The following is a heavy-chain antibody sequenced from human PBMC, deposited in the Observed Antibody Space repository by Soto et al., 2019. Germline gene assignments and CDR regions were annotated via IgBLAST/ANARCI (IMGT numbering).Heavy chain of an antibody. CDR2: ISATGGNI. D-gene: IGHD3-16*01. Sequence: EVQLLESGGGLARPGGSLRLSCVASGFTFSDYAMTWVRQAPGKGLEWVATISATGGNIEYTDSLKGRFTISRDNSKTTLYLQLSGLTSDDTAVHYCAKVAGCLGYFDLWGRGTLVTVSS. CDR1: GFTFSDYA. J-gene: IGHJ2*01. V-gene: IGHV3-23*01. CDR3: AKVAGCLGYFDL.